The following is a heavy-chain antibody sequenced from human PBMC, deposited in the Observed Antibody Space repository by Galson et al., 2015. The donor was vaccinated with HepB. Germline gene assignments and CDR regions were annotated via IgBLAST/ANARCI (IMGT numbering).Heavy chain of an antibody. CDR2: INHSGST. CDR1: GGSFSDYY. J-gene: IGHJ5*02. D-gene: IGHD6-13*01. V-gene: IGHV4-34*01. CDR3: ARRKQQLVRGWFDP. Sequence: ETLSLTCAVYGGSFSDYYWSWIRQPPGKGLEWIGEINHSGSTNYNPSLQSRVIISGDTSKNQFSLKLTSVTAADTAVYYCARRKQQLVRGWFDPWGQGTLVTVSS.